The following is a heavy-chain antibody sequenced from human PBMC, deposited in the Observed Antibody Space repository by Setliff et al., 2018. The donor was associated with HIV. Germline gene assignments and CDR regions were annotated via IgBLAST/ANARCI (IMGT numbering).Heavy chain of an antibody. CDR3: AREDSSWYGSLDY. CDR2: IRGSGDTT. V-gene: IGHV3-23*01. J-gene: IGHJ4*02. CDR1: GFMFTSYA. D-gene: IGHD6-13*01. Sequence: PGESLRLSCAASGFMFTSYAMTWVRQAPGKGLEWVSSIRGSGDTTHYADFVKGRFTISRDNSENTLYLQMNSLRAEDMAVYYCAREDSSWYGSLDYWGQGTLVTVSS.